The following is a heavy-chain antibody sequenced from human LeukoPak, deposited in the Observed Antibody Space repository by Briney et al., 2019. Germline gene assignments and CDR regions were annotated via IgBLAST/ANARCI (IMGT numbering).Heavy chain of an antibody. J-gene: IGHJ5*02. V-gene: IGHV4-34*01. D-gene: IGHD2-15*01. CDR2: INHSGST. CDR3: ARGRFVGVVAATIGHLLNWFDP. Sequence: PSVTLSLTCAVYGGSFSGYYWGWIRQPPGKGLEWIGEINHSGSTNSNTALTSRVTISEDTSKDQFSLKLSSVTAADTAVYSGARGRFVGVVAATIGHLLNWFDPWGQGTLVTVSS. CDR1: GGSFSGYY.